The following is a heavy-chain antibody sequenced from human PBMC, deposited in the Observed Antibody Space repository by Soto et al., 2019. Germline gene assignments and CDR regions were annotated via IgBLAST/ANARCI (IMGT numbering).Heavy chain of an antibody. D-gene: IGHD2-2*01. J-gene: IGHJ5*02. CDR1: GFTFSSYS. CDR2: ISSSSYI. V-gene: IGHV3-21*01. CDR3: ARDLPHCSSTSCYPT. Sequence: GGSLRLSCAASGFTFSSYSMNWVRQAPGKGLEWVSSISSSSYIYYADSVKGRFTISRDNAKNSLYLQMNSLRAEDTAVYYCARDLPHCSSTSCYPTWGQGTLVTVSP.